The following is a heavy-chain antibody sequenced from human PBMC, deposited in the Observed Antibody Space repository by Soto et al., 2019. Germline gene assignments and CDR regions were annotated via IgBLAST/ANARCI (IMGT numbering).Heavy chain of an antibody. J-gene: IGHJ6*02. D-gene: IGHD3-9*01. CDR2: MNPNSGNT. CDR1: GYTFTSYD. Sequence: ASVKVSCKASGYTFTSYDINWVRQATGQGLEWMGWMNPNSGNTGYAQKFQGRVTMTRNTSISTAYMELSSLRSEDTAVYYCASAYYDILTGYRPWYYYGMDVWGQGTTVTVS. V-gene: IGHV1-8*01. CDR3: ASAYYDILTGYRPWYYYGMDV.